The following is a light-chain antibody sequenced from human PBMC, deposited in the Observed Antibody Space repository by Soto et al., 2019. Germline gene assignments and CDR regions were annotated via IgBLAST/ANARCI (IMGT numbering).Light chain of an antibody. Sequence: QSALTQPASVSGSPGQSITISCTGTSSDVGSYNLVSWYQQHPGKAPKLMIYEVSKRPSVVSNRYSGSKSGYTASLTISGLQAEDEAYYCCCSYAGSSTFYYVFGTGTKLTVL. J-gene: IGLJ1*01. CDR2: EVS. CDR3: CSYAGSSTFYYV. V-gene: IGLV2-23*02. CDR1: SSDVGSYNL.